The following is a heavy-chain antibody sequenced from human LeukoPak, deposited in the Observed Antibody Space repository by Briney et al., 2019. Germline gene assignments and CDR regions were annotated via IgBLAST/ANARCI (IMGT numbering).Heavy chain of an antibody. Sequence: ASVKVSCKASGYTFSSYAIRWVRQAPGQGLEWMGGIIPIFGTANYAQKFQGRVTITTDASTSTAYMELSSLRSEDTAVYYCARVGYWDTEKASDYWGQGTLVTASS. V-gene: IGHV1-69*05. CDR2: IIPIFGTA. J-gene: IGHJ4*02. CDR3: ARVGYWDTEKASDY. CDR1: GYTFSSYA. D-gene: IGHD5-18*01.